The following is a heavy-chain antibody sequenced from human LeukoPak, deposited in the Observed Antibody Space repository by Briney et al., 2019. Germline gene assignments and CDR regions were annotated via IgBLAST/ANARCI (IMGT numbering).Heavy chain of an antibody. CDR2: ISGRGDCT. Sequence: PGGSLRLSCAGSGFTSSNHAMSWVRQAPGKGLEWVSAISGRGDCTYYADSVKGRFTISRDNSKNTLSLQMSSLRPEDTAVYYCAKSDCTYITCYVLDYWGQGTLDTVSS. J-gene: IGHJ4*02. CDR1: GFTSSNHA. V-gene: IGHV3-23*01. CDR3: AKSDCTYITCYVLDY. D-gene: IGHD2-2*01.